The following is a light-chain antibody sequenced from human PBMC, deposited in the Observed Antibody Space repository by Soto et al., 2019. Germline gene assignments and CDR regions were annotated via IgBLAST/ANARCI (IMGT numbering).Light chain of an antibody. CDR3: AAWGDSLNTWV. CDR2: SDD. V-gene: IGLV1-44*01. J-gene: IGLJ3*02. Sequence: QSVLTQPPSASGTPGKRVPTFCSGRISNIGSNAVSWSQHFPGTAPKFLIYSDDQRPSGVPDRFSGSKSGTSASLAISGLQAEDEADYFCAAWGDSLNTWVFGGGTKLTVL. CDR1: ISNIGSNA.